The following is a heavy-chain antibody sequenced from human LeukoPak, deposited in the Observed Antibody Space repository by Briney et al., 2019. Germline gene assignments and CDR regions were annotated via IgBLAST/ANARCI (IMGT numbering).Heavy chain of an antibody. V-gene: IGHV3-23*01. CDR1: GFTFSSYG. Sequence: GGSLRLSCAASGFTFSSYGMSWVRQAPGKGLEWVSAISGSGGSTYYADSVKGRFTISRDNSKNTLYLQMNSLRAEDTAVHYCAKDAGTTRSFYYFDYWGQGTLVTVSS. CDR2: ISGSGGST. CDR3: AKDAGTTRSFYYFDY. J-gene: IGHJ4*02. D-gene: IGHD1-1*01.